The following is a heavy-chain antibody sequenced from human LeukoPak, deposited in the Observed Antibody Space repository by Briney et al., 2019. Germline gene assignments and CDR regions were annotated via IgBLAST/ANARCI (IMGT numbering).Heavy chain of an antibody. CDR2: MNPNSGNT. CDR1: GYTFTSYD. J-gene: IGHJ4*02. Sequence: EASVKVSCKASGYTFTSYDINWVRQAPGQGLEWMGWMNPNSGNTGYAQKFQGRVTMTRNTSISTAYMELSSLRSEDTAVYYCARVLRGYDSSGGLGYWGQGTLVTVSS. D-gene: IGHD3-22*01. CDR3: ARVLRGYDSSGGLGY. V-gene: IGHV1-8*01.